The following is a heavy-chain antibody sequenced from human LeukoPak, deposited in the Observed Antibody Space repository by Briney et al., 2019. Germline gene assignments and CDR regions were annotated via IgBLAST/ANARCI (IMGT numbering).Heavy chain of an antibody. CDR2: FSGSGGST. CDR3: AKNIGGYDY. J-gene: IGHJ4*02. D-gene: IGHD5-12*01. V-gene: IGHV3-23*01. Sequence: GGSLRLSCAASGFTFSSYAMSWVRQAPGKGLECISGFSGSGGSTYYADSVKGRFTISRDNSKNTLYLQMNSLRAEDTALYYCAKNIGGYDYWGQGTLVTVSS. CDR1: GFTFSSYA.